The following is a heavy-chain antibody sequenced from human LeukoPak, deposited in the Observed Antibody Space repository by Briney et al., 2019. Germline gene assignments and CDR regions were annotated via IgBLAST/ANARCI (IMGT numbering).Heavy chain of an antibody. CDR2: IKSRTDGGTT. V-gene: IGHV3-15*01. CDR3: ADLGDYAVG. Sequence: GGSLRLSCAASGFTFRNAWMSWVRQAPGKGLEWVGRIKSRTDGGTTEYAAPVKGRFTISRDDSKNTLYLQINSLKTEDTAVYYCADLGDYAVGWGQGTLVTVSS. CDR1: GFTFRNAW. D-gene: IGHD4-17*01. J-gene: IGHJ4*02.